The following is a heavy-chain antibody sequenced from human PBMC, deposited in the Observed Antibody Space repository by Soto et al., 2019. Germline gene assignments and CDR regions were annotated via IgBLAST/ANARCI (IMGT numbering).Heavy chain of an antibody. J-gene: IGHJ6*02. CDR1: GGTFSSYG. D-gene: IGHD2-2*01. Sequence: QVQLVQSGAEVKKPGSSVKVSCKASGGTFSSYGISWVRQAPGQGLEWMGGIIPIPGTANYAQKFQGRVTITAYESTSTAYMELSSLRSEDTAVYYCARSQGSSTSLEIYYYYYYGMDVWGQGTTVTVSS. CDR3: ARSQGSSTSLEIYYYYYYGMDV. CDR2: IIPIPGTA. V-gene: IGHV1-69*01.